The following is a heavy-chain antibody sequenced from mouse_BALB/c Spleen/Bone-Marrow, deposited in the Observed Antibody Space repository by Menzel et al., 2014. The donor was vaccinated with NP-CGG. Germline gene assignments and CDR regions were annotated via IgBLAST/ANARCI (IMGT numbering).Heavy chain of an antibody. Sequence: VKVVESGAELVRPGTSVKISCKASGYTFTNYWLGWVKQRPGHGLEWIGDIYPGGGYTNYNEKFKGKATLTADTSFSTAYMQLSGLTSEDSAVYYCARRGTGVDYWGQGTTLTVSS. CDR2: IYPGGGYT. CDR1: GYTFTNYW. CDR3: ARRGTGVDY. J-gene: IGHJ2*01. D-gene: IGHD4-1*01. V-gene: IGHV1-63*02.